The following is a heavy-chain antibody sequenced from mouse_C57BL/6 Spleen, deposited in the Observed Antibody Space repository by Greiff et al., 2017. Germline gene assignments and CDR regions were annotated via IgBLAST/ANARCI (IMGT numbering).Heavy chain of an antibody. J-gene: IGHJ2*01. CDR1: GYSFTSYC. CDR3: ASWGTGTNY. Sequence: QVQLKESGPELVKPGASVKISCKASGYSFTSYCIHWVKQRPGQGLEWIGWIYPGGGNTKYNEKFKGKATLTADTSSSTAYMQLSSLTSEDSAVYYCASWGTGTNYWGQGTTLTVSS. V-gene: IGHV1-66*01. D-gene: IGHD4-1*01. CDR2: IYPGGGNT.